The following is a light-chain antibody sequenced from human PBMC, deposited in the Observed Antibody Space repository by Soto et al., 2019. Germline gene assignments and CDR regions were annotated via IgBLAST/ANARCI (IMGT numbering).Light chain of an antibody. CDR3: QQCNNWPPLT. CDR1: QSVGTN. CDR2: GAS. J-gene: IGKJ4*01. V-gene: IGKV3-15*01. Sequence: EIVMTQSPATLSASPGERVTLSCRASQSVGTNLVWYQQKPGQAPRLLIYGASTRATGVPGRFGGSGSGTEFTLTISSLQSEDFAVYYCQQCNNWPPLTFGGGTKVEIK.